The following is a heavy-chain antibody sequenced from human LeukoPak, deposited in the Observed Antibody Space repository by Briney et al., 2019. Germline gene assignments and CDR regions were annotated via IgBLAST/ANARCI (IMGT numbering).Heavy chain of an antibody. V-gene: IGHV1-69*05. Sequence: SVKVSCKASGGTFSSYAISWVRQAPGQGLEWMGRIIPIFGTAIYAQKFQGRVTITTDESTSTAYMELSSLRSEDTAVYYCARGRFLEWLFLDYWGQGTLVTVSS. CDR3: ARGRFLEWLFLDY. CDR1: GGTFSSYA. J-gene: IGHJ4*02. CDR2: IIPIFGTA. D-gene: IGHD3-3*01.